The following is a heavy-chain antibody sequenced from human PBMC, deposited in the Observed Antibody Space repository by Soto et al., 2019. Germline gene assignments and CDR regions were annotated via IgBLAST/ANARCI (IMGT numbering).Heavy chain of an antibody. V-gene: IGHV1-8*02. Sequence: GASVKVSCKASGGTFSSYAISWVRQAPGQGLEWMAWLNTHSGKTAYAQKFQGRLTMTGNASTSTAYMELSSLRSEDTAMYYCARVSSIAARRSFDSWGQGTLVTVSS. CDR2: LNTHSGKT. CDR3: ARVSSIAARRSFDS. CDR1: GGTFSSYA. J-gene: IGHJ4*02. D-gene: IGHD6-6*01.